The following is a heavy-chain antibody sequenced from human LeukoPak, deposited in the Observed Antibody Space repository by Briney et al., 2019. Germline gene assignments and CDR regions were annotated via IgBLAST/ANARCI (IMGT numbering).Heavy chain of an antibody. Sequence: ASVKVSCKASGYTFASYYMHWVRQAPGQGLEWMGVINPSGSITSYAQKFQGRVTMTRDTSTSTVYMELSSLRSDDTAFYYCARDLSLGRHDYGEPFDYWGQGTLVTVSS. V-gene: IGHV1-46*01. CDR1: GYTFASYY. D-gene: IGHD4-17*01. J-gene: IGHJ4*02. CDR2: INPSGSIT. CDR3: ARDLSLGRHDYGEPFDY.